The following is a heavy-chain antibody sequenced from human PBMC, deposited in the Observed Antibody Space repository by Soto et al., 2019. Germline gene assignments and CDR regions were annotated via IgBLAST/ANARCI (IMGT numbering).Heavy chain of an antibody. CDR2: IYYSGST. Sequence: QLQLQESGPGLVKPSETLSLTCTVSGGSISSSSYYWDWIRQPPGKGLEWIGSIYYSGSTYYNPSLKSRVTISVDTSKNQFSLKLSSVTAADTAVYYCADYSGSYDWGQGTLVTVSS. V-gene: IGHV4-39*01. CDR1: GGSISSSSYY. D-gene: IGHD1-26*01. J-gene: IGHJ4*02. CDR3: ADYSGSYD.